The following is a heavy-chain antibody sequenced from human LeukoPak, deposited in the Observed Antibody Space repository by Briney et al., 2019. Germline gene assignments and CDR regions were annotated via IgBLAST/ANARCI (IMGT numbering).Heavy chain of an antibody. V-gene: IGHV3-48*02. CDR1: GFTFSSYS. CDR2: INSSSSTI. CDR3: ARSGRGGTYGDY. J-gene: IGHJ4*02. Sequence: GGSLRLSCAASGFTFSSYSMNWVRQAPGKGLEWVSYINSSSSTIYYADSVKGRFTISRDNAKNSLCLQMNSLRDEDTAVYYCARSGRGGTYGDYWGQGTLVTVSS. D-gene: IGHD1-26*01.